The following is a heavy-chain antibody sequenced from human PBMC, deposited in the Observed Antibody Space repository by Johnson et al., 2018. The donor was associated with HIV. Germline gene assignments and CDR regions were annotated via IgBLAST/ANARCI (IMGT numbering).Heavy chain of an antibody. CDR2: INWNGGST. J-gene: IGHJ3*02. CDR1: GFTFSNAW. CDR3: AKDRWHYNFWVDAFDI. D-gene: IGHD3-3*01. V-gene: IGHV3-20*04. Sequence: VQLVESGGGLVQPGGSLRLSCAASGFTFSNAWMSWARQAPGKGLEWVSGINWNGGSTGYADSVKGRFTISRDNAKNSLYLQMNSLGVDYTALYYCAKDRWHYNFWVDAFDIWGQGTMVTVSS.